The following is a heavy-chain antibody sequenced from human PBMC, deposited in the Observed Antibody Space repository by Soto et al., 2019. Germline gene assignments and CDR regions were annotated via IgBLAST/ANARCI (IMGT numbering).Heavy chain of an antibody. Sequence: SETLSLTCTVSGGSISSGGYYWSWIRQHPGKGLEWIGYIYYSGSTYYNPSLKSRVTISVDTSKNQFSLKLSSVTAADTAVYYCARDRTPNHYYGSGSYFDYWGQGTLVTVSS. CDR1: GGSISSGGYY. D-gene: IGHD3-10*01. CDR2: IYYSGST. J-gene: IGHJ4*02. V-gene: IGHV4-31*03. CDR3: ARDRTPNHYYGSGSYFDY.